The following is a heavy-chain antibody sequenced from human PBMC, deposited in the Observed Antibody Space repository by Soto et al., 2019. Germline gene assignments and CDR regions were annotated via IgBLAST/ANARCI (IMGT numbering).Heavy chain of an antibody. V-gene: IGHV3-66*01. J-gene: IGHJ4*02. CDR3: ARDVYGSDTSYFDY. D-gene: IGHD3-10*01. Sequence: GGSLRLSCAASGFTISSHYMSWVRQAPGKGLEWVSLIYTGGTTSYADSVKGRFTISRDNSKNTLYLQMNSLRAEDTAIYYCARDVYGSDTSYFDYWGQGTLVTVSS. CDR1: GFTISSHY. CDR2: IYTGGTT.